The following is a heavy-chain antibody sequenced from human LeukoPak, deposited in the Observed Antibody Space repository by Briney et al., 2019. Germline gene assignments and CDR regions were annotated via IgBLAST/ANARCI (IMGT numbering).Heavy chain of an antibody. V-gene: IGHV3-23*01. Sequence: GGSLRLSCAASGLTFSSYAMTWVRQAPGEGLEWVSSISSSGASTYHADSVKGRFTISRDNAKNSLFLQMNSLRAEDTAVYSCARSPSVGWSYYYMDVWGKGTTVTVSS. CDR1: GLTFSSYA. CDR2: ISSSGAST. D-gene: IGHD6-19*01. J-gene: IGHJ6*03. CDR3: ARSPSVGWSYYYMDV.